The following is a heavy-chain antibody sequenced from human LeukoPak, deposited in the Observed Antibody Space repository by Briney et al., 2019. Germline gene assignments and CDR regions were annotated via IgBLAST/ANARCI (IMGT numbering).Heavy chain of an antibody. CDR3: ASSPPLYYYDSSGYHHFVY. D-gene: IGHD3-22*01. CDR2: IIPIFGTA. CDR1: GGTFSSYA. J-gene: IGHJ4*02. V-gene: IGHV1-69*01. Sequence: SVKASCKASGGTFSSYAISWVRQAPGQGLEWMGGIIPIFGTANYAQKFQGRVTITADESTSTAYMELSSLRSEDTAVYYCASSPPLYYYDSSGYHHFVYWGQGTLVTVSS.